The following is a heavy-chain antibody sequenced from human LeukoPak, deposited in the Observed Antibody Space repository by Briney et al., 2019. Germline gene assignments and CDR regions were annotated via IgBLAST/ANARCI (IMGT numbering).Heavy chain of an antibody. CDR2: MHPNSDDT. D-gene: IGHD1-1*01. Sequence: GASVKVSCTASGYTFTNNDIHWVRQATGQGLEWMGWMHPNSDDTGYAQKFQGRVTMTRNTSISTAYMELSSLRPEDTAVYYCARHFGTGDNFDYWGQGTLLIVSS. CDR3: ARHFGTGDNFDY. V-gene: IGHV1-8*01. J-gene: IGHJ4*02. CDR1: GYTFTNND.